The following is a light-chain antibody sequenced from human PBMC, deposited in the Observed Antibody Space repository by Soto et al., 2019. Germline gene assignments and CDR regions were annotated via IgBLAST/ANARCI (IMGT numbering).Light chain of an antibody. CDR3: SSYTSSSTYV. V-gene: IGLV2-14*01. CDR2: EVS. CDR1: SSDVGIYNY. J-gene: IGLJ1*01. Sequence: QSALTQPASVSGSPGQSIAISCTGSSSDVGIYNYVSWYQQHPGKVPNLIIYEVSNRPSGVSNRFSGSESGNKASLTISGLQAEDEADYYCSSYTSSSTYVFGTGTKVTVL.